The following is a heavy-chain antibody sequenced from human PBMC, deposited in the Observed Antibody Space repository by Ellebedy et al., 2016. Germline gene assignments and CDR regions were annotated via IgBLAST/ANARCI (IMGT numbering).Heavy chain of an antibody. J-gene: IGHJ5*02. D-gene: IGHD2-21*01. CDR1: GGSISSGGYN. CDR3: ARGGGEGGWFDP. CDR2: IYYSGST. Sequence: SETLSLTXNVSGGSISSGGYNWSWIRQHPGKGLEWIGYIYYSGSTYYNPSLKSRVTISVDTSKNQFSLKLSSVTAADTAVYYCARGGGEGGWFDPWGQGTLVTVSS. V-gene: IGHV4-30-4*08.